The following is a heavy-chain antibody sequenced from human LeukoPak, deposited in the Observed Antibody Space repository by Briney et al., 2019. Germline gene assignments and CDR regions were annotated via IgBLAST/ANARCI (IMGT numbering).Heavy chain of an antibody. CDR3: TRIPVGEGGFDY. J-gene: IGHJ4*02. CDR1: GVSPGTRGMR. D-gene: IGHD3-10*01. Sequence: SGPTLVNLPQTLTLTCTFPGVSPGTRGMRVSWIRQPPGKALEWLPRIDWDDDKFYSTFLKTRLTICKDTSKTQVVLTMTNMDPVDTATYYCTRIPVGEGGFDYCGQGTLVTVSS. V-gene: IGHV2-70*04. CDR2: IDWDDDK.